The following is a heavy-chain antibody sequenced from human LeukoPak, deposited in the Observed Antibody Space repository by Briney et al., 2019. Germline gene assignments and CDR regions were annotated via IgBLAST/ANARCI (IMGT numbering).Heavy chain of an antibody. CDR3: AKGGWGSGWYFFDY. CDR2: LYGGGAT. J-gene: IGHJ4*02. V-gene: IGHV3-66*01. CDR1: GFTFSSYW. D-gene: IGHD6-19*01. Sequence: GGSLRLSCAASGFTFSSYWMSWVRQAPGKGLEWVSVLYGGGATFYADSMKGRFTISRDKSKNTLYLQMNSLRAEDTAVYYCAKGGWGSGWYFFDYWGLGTLVTVSS.